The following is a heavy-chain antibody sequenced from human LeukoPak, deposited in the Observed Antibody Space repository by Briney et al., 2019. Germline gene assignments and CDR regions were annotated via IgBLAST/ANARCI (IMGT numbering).Heavy chain of an antibody. D-gene: IGHD2-2*01. Sequence: SVKVSCKASGGTFSSYTISWVRQAPGQGLEWMGRIIPILGIANYAQKFQGRVTITADKSTSTAYMELSSLRSEDTAVYYCARDKLGYCSSTSCPGGGDAFDIWGQGTVVTISS. V-gene: IGHV1-69*04. CDR3: ARDKLGYCSSTSCPGGGDAFDI. CDR2: IIPILGIA. CDR1: GGTFSSYT. J-gene: IGHJ3*02.